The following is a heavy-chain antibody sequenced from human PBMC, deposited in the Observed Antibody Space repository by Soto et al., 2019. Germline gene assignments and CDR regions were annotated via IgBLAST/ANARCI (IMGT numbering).Heavy chain of an antibody. Sequence: SETLSLTCSVSGGYISGSDYYWGWIRQSPGKGLEWIGSIYHTGETYYKSSLKSRVTISVDTSKNRFYLQLRSLTAADTAVYYCASKGYRIWGQGTQVTVSS. J-gene: IGHJ1*01. CDR2: IYHTGET. D-gene: IGHD3-16*02. V-gene: IGHV4-39*01. CDR1: GGYISGSDYY. CDR3: ASKGYRI.